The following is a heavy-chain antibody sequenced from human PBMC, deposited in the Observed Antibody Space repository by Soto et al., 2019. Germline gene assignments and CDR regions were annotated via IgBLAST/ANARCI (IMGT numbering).Heavy chain of an antibody. V-gene: IGHV3-21*01. CDR1: GFTFSSYN. CDR2: ISSSSSYI. CDR3: ASLVGATGY. D-gene: IGHD1-26*01. J-gene: IGHJ4*02. Sequence: GGSLRLSCAASGFTFSSYNMNWVRQAPGKGLEWVSSISSSSSYIYYADSVKGRFTISRDNAKNSLYLQMNSLRAEDTAVYYCASLVGATGYWGQGTLVTVSS.